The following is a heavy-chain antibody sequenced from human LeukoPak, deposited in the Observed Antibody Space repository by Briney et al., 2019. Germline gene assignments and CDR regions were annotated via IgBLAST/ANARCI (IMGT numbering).Heavy chain of an antibody. V-gene: IGHV4-59*01. CDR2: IYYSGST. D-gene: IGHD1-26*01. Sequence: PSETVSLTCTVSGGSISSYYWSWIRQPPGKGLEWIGYIYYSGSTNYNPSLKSRVTISVDTSKNQFSLKLSSVTAADTAVYYCARGVGAKTDAFDIWGQGTMVTVSS. J-gene: IGHJ3*02. CDR1: GGSISSYY. CDR3: ARGVGAKTDAFDI.